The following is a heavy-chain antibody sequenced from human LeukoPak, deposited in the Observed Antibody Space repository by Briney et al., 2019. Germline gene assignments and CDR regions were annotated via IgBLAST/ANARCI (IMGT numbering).Heavy chain of an antibody. CDR3: AARRLTVTTEIDY. Sequence: GGSLRLSCAASGFTFSSYSMNWVRQAPGKGLDWVAFIHYDGYNKYYADSVKGRFTISRDNSKNTVYLQMNSLRAEDTAVYYCAARRLTVTTEIDYWGQGTLVTVSS. D-gene: IGHD4-17*01. J-gene: IGHJ4*02. V-gene: IGHV3-30*02. CDR2: IHYDGYNK. CDR1: GFTFSSYS.